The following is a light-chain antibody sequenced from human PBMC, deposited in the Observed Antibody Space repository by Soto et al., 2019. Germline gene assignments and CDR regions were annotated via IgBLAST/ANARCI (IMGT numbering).Light chain of an antibody. Sequence: EIVLTQSPGTLSLSPGESATLSCRASQSVSSTYLAWYRQKPGQSPRLLIYGASSVATGIPDRFSGSGSGTDFTLTISRLESEDFAVYYCQQFGSSPITFGQGTRLEVK. CDR3: QQFGSSPIT. V-gene: IGKV3-20*01. CDR2: GAS. J-gene: IGKJ5*01. CDR1: QSVSSTY.